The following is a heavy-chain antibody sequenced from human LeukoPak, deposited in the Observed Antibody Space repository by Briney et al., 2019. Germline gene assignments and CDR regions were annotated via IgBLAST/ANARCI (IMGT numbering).Heavy chain of an antibody. CDR3: ARDGDYGTGSYYRGCIDS. CDR2: INPNSGGT. J-gene: IGHJ4*02. Sequence: GASVKVSCKASGYIFTDYYMHWVRQAPGQGLEWMGWINPNSGGTNSAQKFQGRVTMTRDTSISTAYLDLSSLRSDDTAVYYCARDGDYGTGSYYRGCIDSWGQGTPVTVSP. D-gene: IGHD3-10*01. CDR1: GYIFTDYY. V-gene: IGHV1-2*02.